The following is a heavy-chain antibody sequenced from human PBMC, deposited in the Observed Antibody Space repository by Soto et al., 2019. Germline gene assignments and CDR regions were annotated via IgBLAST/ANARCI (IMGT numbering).Heavy chain of an antibody. J-gene: IGHJ4*02. Sequence: GGSLRLSCAASGSTFGSYAMSWVRQAPGKGLEWVSAISGSGGSTYYADSVKGRFTISRDNSKNTLYLQMNSLRAEDTAVYYCAKVYGKVWYAFDYWGQGTLVTVSS. CDR2: ISGSGGST. D-gene: IGHD2-8*01. CDR3: AKVYGKVWYAFDY. CDR1: GSTFGSYA. V-gene: IGHV3-23*01.